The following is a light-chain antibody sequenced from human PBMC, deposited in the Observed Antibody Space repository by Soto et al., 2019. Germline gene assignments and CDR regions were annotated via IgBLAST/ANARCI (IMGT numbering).Light chain of an antibody. Sequence: DIQMTQSPSTLSASVGDRVTITCRASQSINTYLAWYQQKPGKAPKLLIYKTSSLEGGVPTRFSGSGSGTAFTLTISSLQPDDCAIYYCQQYNTYSRAFGQGTKVEIK. J-gene: IGKJ1*01. CDR1: QSINTY. CDR3: QQYNTYSRA. CDR2: KTS. V-gene: IGKV1-5*03.